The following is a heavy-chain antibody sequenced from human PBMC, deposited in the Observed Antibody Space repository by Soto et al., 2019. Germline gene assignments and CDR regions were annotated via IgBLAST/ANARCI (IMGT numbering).Heavy chain of an antibody. CDR2: ISAYNGNT. Sequence: ASVKVSCKASGYTFTTYAISWVRQAPGQGLEWMGWISAYNGNTNYAQKLQGRVTMTTDTSTSTAYMELRSLRSDDTAVYYCARDWTRWGEIPLYFDSWGQGTPVTVSS. CDR1: GYTFTTYA. V-gene: IGHV1-18*01. D-gene: IGHD1-26*01. J-gene: IGHJ4*02. CDR3: ARDWTRWGEIPLYFDS.